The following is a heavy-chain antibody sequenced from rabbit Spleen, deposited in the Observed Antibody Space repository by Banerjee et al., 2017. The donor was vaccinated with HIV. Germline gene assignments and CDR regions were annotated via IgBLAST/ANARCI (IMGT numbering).Heavy chain of an antibody. Sequence: QSLEESGGGLVQPGGSLKLSCTASGFSFSNKAVMCWVRQAPGKGLEWIAYIYPNWDNKDYANWVNGRFTISLDNAQNTVFLQLNSLTAADTATYFCVREAGYGGGFALNLWGPGTLVTVS. V-gene: IGHV1S7*01. CDR2: IYPNWDNK. J-gene: IGHJ4*01. CDR3: VREAGYGGGFALNL. D-gene: IGHD4-2*01. CDR1: GFSFSNKA.